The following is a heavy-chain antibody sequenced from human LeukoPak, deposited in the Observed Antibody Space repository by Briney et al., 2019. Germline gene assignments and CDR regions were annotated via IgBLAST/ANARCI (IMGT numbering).Heavy chain of an antibody. J-gene: IGHJ4*02. Sequence: PSETLSLTCTVSGGSISSYYWSWIRQPPGKGLEWIGYIYYSGSTNYNPSLKSRVTISVDTSKNQFSLKLSSVTAADTAVYYCARVNYDILTGHYTLFDYWGQGTLVTVSS. CDR3: ARVNYDILTGHYTLFDY. D-gene: IGHD3-9*01. CDR1: GGSISSYY. CDR2: IYYSGST. V-gene: IGHV4-59*01.